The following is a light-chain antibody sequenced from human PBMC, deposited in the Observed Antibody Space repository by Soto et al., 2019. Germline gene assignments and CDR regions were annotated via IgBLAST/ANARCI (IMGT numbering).Light chain of an antibody. Sequence: EIVLTQSPATLSLSPGERATLSCRASQSISSYLAWYQQKPGQAPRLFFYDASIRAAGIPPRFSGSGSGTDFTLTISSLEPEDLAVYYCQQRRDWPRTFGRGTKLEIK. J-gene: IGKJ2*01. CDR2: DAS. CDR3: QQRRDWPRT. CDR1: QSISSY. V-gene: IGKV3-11*01.